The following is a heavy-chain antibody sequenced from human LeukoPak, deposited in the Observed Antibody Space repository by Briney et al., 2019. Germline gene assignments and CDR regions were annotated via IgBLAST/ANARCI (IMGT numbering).Heavy chain of an antibody. Sequence: PGGSLRLSCAASGFTFSSYSMNWVRQAPGKGLEWVSSISSSSSYIYYADSVKGRFTISRDNAKNSLYLQMNSLRAEDTAVYYCASWEGYSSSWLTYYYYYYMDVWGKGTTVTVSS. CDR3: ASWEGYSSSWLTYYYYYYMDV. J-gene: IGHJ6*03. V-gene: IGHV3-21*01. CDR2: ISSSSSYI. D-gene: IGHD6-13*01. CDR1: GFTFSSYS.